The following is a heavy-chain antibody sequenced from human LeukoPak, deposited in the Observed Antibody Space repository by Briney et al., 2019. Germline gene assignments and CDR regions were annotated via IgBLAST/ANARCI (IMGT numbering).Heavy chain of an antibody. Sequence: SETLSLNCTVSGGSISSYYWSWIRQPPGKGLEWIGYIYYSGSTNYNPSLKSRVTISVDTSKNQFSLKLSSVTAADTAVYYCARGGRFSGYSYAYWGQGTLVTVSS. D-gene: IGHD3-22*01. CDR3: ARGGRFSGYSYAY. CDR2: IYYSGST. CDR1: GGSISSYY. V-gene: IGHV4-59*01. J-gene: IGHJ4*02.